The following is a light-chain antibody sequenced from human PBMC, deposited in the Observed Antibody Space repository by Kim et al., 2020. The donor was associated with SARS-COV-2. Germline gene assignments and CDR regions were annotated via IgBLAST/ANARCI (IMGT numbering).Light chain of an antibody. CDR3: GTWDSSLSAGI. CDR2: DNN. J-gene: IGLJ2*01. V-gene: IGLV1-51*01. Sequence: GQKVTISCSGSSSNIGSDSVSWYQQLPGTAPKLLIYDNNKRPSGIPDRFSASKSGTSATLGITGLQTGDEADYYCGTWDSSLSAGIFGGGTKLTVL. CDR1: SSNIGSDS.